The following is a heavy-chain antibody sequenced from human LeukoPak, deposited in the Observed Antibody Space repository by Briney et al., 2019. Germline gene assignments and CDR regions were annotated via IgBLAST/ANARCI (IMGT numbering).Heavy chain of an antibody. CDR2: IYTSGST. Sequence: PSETLSLTCTVSGGSISSYYWSWIRQPAGKGLEWIGRIYTSGSTNYNPSLKSRVTMSVDTSKNQFSLKLSSVTAADTAVYYCTRDTGWLHTDAFDIWGQGTMVTVSS. CDR1: GGSISSYY. J-gene: IGHJ3*02. CDR3: TRDTGWLHTDAFDI. V-gene: IGHV4-4*07. D-gene: IGHD6-19*01.